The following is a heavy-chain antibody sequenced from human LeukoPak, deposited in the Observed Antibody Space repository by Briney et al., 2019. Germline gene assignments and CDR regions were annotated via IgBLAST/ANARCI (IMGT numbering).Heavy chain of an antibody. V-gene: IGHV1-2*02. Sequence: GASVKVSCKASGYTFTGYYMHWVRQAPGQGLEWMGWINPNSGGTNYAQKFQGRVTMTRDTSISTAYMELSRLRSDDTAVYYCARAPGGPIKNGYYYYGMDVWGQGTTVTVSS. CDR1: GYTFTGYY. CDR3: ARAPGGPIKNGYYYYGMDV. CDR2: INPNSGGT. J-gene: IGHJ6*02. D-gene: IGHD3-16*01.